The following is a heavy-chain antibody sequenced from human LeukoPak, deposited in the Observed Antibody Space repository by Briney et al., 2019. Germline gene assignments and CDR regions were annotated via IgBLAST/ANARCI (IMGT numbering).Heavy chain of an antibody. CDR2: IYRSGTT. J-gene: IGHJ4*02. D-gene: IGHD3-3*01. V-gene: IGHV4-38-2*01. CDR1: GYSINSGYY. Sequence: SETLSLTCAVSGYSINSGYYWGWIRQPPVKGLEWIGTIYRSGTTYYNSSLQSRVTISGDTSKNQFSLNLRSVTAADTAVYYCARHTDFWDYWGQGTLATVSS. CDR3: ARHTDFWDY.